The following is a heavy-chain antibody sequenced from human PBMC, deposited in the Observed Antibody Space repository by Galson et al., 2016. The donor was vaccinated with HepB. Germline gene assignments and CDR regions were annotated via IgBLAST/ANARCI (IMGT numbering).Heavy chain of an antibody. CDR3: AREGGLYYHDSNGDYYYFAF. CDR2: IVPVLGIT. D-gene: IGHD3-22*01. V-gene: IGHV1-69*04. CDR1: GGTFSSYG. J-gene: IGHJ4*02. Sequence: SVKVSCKASGGTFSSYGFNWVRQAPGQGLEWMGRIVPVLGITDYAQKFQGRVTITADKSTTTAYMELSRLRSEDTAVYYCAREGGLYYHDSNGDYYYFAFWGQGTLITVS.